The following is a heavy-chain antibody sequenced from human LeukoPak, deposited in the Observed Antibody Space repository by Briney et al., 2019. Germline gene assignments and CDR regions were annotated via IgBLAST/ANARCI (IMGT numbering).Heavy chain of an antibody. Sequence: GRSLRLSCAASGFTFSSYAMYWVRQAPGKGLEWVAVISYDGSNKYYADSVKGRFTISRDNSKNTLYLQMNSLRGEDTAVYYCAKNGGGGWDDIDYWGQGTLVTVSS. CDR1: GFTFSSYA. D-gene: IGHD6-19*01. V-gene: IGHV3-30-3*01. CDR3: AKNGGGGWDDIDY. CDR2: ISYDGSNK. J-gene: IGHJ4*02.